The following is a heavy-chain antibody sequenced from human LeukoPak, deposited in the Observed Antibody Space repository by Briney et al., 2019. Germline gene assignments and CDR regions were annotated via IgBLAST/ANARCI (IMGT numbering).Heavy chain of an antibody. D-gene: IGHD3-22*01. Sequence: GASVKVSCKASGYTFTSYGISWVRQAPGQGLEWMGWISAYNGNTNYAQKLQGRVTMTTDTSTSTAYMELRSLRSDDTAVYYCARERRNYYNSSGSPDYWGQGPLVTVSS. CDR3: ARERRNYYNSSGSPDY. CDR1: GYTFTSYG. J-gene: IGHJ4*02. V-gene: IGHV1-18*01. CDR2: ISAYNGNT.